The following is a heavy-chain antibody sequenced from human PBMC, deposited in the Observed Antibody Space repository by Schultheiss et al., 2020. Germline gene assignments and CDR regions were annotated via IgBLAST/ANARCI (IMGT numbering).Heavy chain of an antibody. V-gene: IGHV4-4*07. Sequence: SETLSLTCTVSGGSISSYYWSWIRQPAGKGLEWIGRIYTSGSTNYNPSLKSRVTMSVDTSKNQFSLKLSSVTAADTAVYYCARASGNYGDYGVDFDYWGQGTLVTVSS. D-gene: IGHD4-17*01. CDR3: ARASGNYGDYGVDFDY. J-gene: IGHJ4*02. CDR2: IYTSGST. CDR1: GGSISSYY.